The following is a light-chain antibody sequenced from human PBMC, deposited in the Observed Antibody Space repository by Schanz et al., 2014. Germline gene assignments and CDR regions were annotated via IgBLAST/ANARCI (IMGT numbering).Light chain of an antibody. CDR2: EVN. CDR1: SSDVGGYNY. V-gene: IGLV2-8*01. CDR3: SSYAGNNKLL. Sequence: QSALTQPPSASGSPGQSVTISCTGTSSDVGGYNYVSWYQQHPGKVPKLIIYEVNKRPSGVPDRFSGSKSGNTASLTVSGLQADDEADYYCSSYAGNNKLLFGGGTKLTVL. J-gene: IGLJ2*01.